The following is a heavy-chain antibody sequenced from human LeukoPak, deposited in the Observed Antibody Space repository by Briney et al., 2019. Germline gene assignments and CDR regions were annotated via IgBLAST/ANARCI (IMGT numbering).Heavy chain of an antibody. V-gene: IGHV3-74*01. D-gene: IGHD6-19*01. J-gene: IGHJ4*02. Sequence: GGSLRLSCAASGFTFSSYGMHWVRQAPGKGLVWVSRIKSDGSSITYAESVKGRFTISRDNAKNTLYLQMNSLRAEDTAVYYCARDGPDLGGSIAVHPFDYWGQGTLVTVSS. CDR3: ARDGPDLGGSIAVHPFDY. CDR2: IKSDGSSI. CDR1: GFTFSSYG.